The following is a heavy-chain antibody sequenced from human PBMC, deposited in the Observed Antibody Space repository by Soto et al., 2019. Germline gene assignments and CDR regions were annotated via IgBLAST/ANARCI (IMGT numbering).Heavy chain of an antibody. CDR1: GLTFSRYG. V-gene: IGHV3-30*03. Sequence: PGGSLRLSCAASGLTFSRYGMHWVRQAPGKGLEWAAHISYDGSNKHYAESVKGRFTISRDNAKNTLYLQMNSLRADDTAVYYCARNIDGVDYWGQGTLVTVSS. J-gene: IGHJ4*02. CDR3: ARNIDGVDY. CDR2: ISYDGSNK.